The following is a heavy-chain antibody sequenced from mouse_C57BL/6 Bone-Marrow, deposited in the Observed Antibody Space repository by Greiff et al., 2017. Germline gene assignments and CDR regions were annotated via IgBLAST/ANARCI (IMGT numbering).Heavy chain of an antibody. V-gene: IGHV1-18*01. D-gene: IGHD2-5*01. Sequence: EVQLQQSGPELVKPGASVKITCKASGYTFTDYNMDWVKQSPGKSLEWIGDINPNNGGSIYNQKFKGKATLTVDKSSSTAYMELRSLTSEDTAVYYWVRSNYPYFDYWGQGTTLTVSS. CDR3: VRSNYPYFDY. J-gene: IGHJ2*01. CDR1: GYTFTDYN. CDR2: INPNNGGS.